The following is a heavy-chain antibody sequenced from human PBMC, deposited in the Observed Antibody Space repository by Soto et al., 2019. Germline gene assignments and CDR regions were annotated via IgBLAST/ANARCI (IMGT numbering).Heavy chain of an antibody. CDR2: ISYDGSNK. Sequence: GGSLRLSCAASGFTFSSYGMHWVRQAPGKGLEWVAVISYDGSNKYYADSVKGRFTISRDNSKNTLYLQMNSLRAEDTAVYYCAKDLICRGDILTGSTLGYPWGQGTLVTVSS. V-gene: IGHV3-30*18. J-gene: IGHJ5*02. CDR1: GFTFSSYG. D-gene: IGHD3-9*01. CDR3: AKDLICRGDILTGSTLGYP.